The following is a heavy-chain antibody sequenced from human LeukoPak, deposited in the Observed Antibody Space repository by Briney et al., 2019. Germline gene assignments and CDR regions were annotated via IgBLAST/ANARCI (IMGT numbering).Heavy chain of an antibody. V-gene: IGHV4-39*02. Sequence: SETLSLTCTVSGGSIRSGTYYWGWIRQPPGKGLEWIGSIYYNGNTYYNPSLKSRVTMSVDTSKNQFSLQLSSVTAADTAVYYCARDRFISYEDSDGYSDAFDLWGQGTTLTVSS. CDR3: ARDRFISYEDSDGYSDAFDL. J-gene: IGHJ3*01. D-gene: IGHD2-21*02. CDR1: GGSIRSGTYY. CDR2: IYYNGNT.